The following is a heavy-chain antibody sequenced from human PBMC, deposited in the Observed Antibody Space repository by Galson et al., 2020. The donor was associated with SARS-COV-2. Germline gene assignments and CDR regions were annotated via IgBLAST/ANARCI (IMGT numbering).Heavy chain of an antibody. Sequence: GGSLRLSCAASGFTFRSYSMNWVRWAPGKGLEWVASISGSSSDNYYGDSVKGRFTISRDNAKNSVDLQMNSLRADDTAAYYCARGGLFSDVDNGMDVWGQGTTVTVSS. CDR1: GFTFRSYS. CDR3: ARGGLFSDVDNGMDV. J-gene: IGHJ6*02. D-gene: IGHD2-21*02. V-gene: IGHV3-21*06. CDR2: ISGSSSDN.